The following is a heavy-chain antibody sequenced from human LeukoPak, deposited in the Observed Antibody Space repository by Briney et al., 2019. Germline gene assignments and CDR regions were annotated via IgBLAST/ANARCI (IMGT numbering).Heavy chain of an antibody. D-gene: IGHD3-9*01. CDR3: ARGVYDILTGYHFGY. CDR2: IYHSGST. CDR1: GGSISSGGYS. J-gene: IGHJ4*02. V-gene: IGHV4-30-2*01. Sequence: TLSLTCAVSGGSISSGGYSWSWIRQPPGKGLEWIGYIYHSGSTYYNPSLKSRVTISVDRSKNQFSLKLSSVTAADTAVYYCARGVYDILTGYHFGYWGQGTLVTVSS.